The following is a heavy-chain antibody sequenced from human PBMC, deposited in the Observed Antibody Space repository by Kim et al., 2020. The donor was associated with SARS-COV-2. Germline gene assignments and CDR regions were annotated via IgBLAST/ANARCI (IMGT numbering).Heavy chain of an antibody. CDR3: ARRLYDYGDWYFDL. D-gene: IGHD5-12*01. Sequence: YNPSLKNRVTMSLDTSKKQVSLKLSSVTAADTAVYYCARRLYDYGDWYFDLWGRGTLVTVSS. V-gene: IGHV4-59*08. J-gene: IGHJ2*01.